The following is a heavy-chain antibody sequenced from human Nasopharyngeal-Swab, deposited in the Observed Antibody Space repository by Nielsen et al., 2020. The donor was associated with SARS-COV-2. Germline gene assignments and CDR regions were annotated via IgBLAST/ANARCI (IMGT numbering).Heavy chain of an antibody. V-gene: IGHV3-21*01. D-gene: IGHD5-18*01. CDR1: GFTFSSYS. Sequence: GTLKISSAASGFTFSSYSMNWVRQAPGKGLEWVSSISSSSSYIYYADSVKGRFTISRDNAKNSLYLQMNSLRAEDTAVYYCARDSDTRNFDYWGQGTLVTVSS. J-gene: IGHJ4*02. CDR2: ISSSSSYI. CDR3: ARDSDTRNFDY.